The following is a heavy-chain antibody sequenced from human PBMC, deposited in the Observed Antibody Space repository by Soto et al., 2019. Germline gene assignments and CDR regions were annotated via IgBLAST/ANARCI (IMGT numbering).Heavy chain of an antibody. J-gene: IGHJ4*02. CDR2: IWYDGSNK. D-gene: IGHD4-17*01. V-gene: IGHV3-33*01. CDR3: ARAPSMTTLDY. CDR1: GFTFSSYG. Sequence: GGSLRLSCAASGFTFSSYGMHWVRQAPCKGLEWVAVIWYDGSNKYYADSVRGRFTISRDNSKNTLYLQMNSLRAEDTAVYYCARAPSMTTLDYWGQGT.